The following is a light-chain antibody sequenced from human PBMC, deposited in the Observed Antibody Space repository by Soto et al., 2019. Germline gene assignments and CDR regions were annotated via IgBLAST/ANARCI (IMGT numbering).Light chain of an antibody. Sequence: EIVLTQSPATLSWSPGERATLSCSASQSVSSYLAWYQQKPGQAPRLLIYDASNRATGIPARFSGSGSGTEFKSTNSNLAREEVTVYQCQKRSTWPQYTFAQGTKL. CDR1: QSVSSY. J-gene: IGKJ2*01. CDR2: DAS. V-gene: IGKV3-11*01. CDR3: QKRSTWPQYT.